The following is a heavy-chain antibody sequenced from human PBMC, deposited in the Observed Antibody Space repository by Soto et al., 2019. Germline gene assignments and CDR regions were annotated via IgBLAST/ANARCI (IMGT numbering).Heavy chain of an antibody. J-gene: IGHJ6*03. CDR3: ARGPYGSGSYSGGYYYYYMDV. Sequence: QVQLVQSGAEVKKPGSSVKVSCKASGGTFSSYTISWVRQAPGQGLEWMGRIIPILGIANYAQKFQGRVTITADKSTSTAYMELSSLRSEDTAVYYCARGPYGSGSYSGGYYYYYMDVWGNGTTVTVSS. D-gene: IGHD3-10*01. V-gene: IGHV1-69*02. CDR2: IIPILGIA. CDR1: GGTFSSYT.